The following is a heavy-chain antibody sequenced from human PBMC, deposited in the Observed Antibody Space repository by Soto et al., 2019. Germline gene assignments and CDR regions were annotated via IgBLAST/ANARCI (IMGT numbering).Heavy chain of an antibody. V-gene: IGHV4-59*01. Sequence: SETLSLTCTVSGGSISSYYWSWIRQPPGKGLEWIGYIYYSGSTNYNPSLKSRVTISVDASKNQFSLKLSSVTAADTAVYYCARDDSGYNPWGQGTLVTVSS. CDR2: IYYSGST. D-gene: IGHD5-12*01. J-gene: IGHJ5*02. CDR1: GGSISSYY. CDR3: ARDDSGYNP.